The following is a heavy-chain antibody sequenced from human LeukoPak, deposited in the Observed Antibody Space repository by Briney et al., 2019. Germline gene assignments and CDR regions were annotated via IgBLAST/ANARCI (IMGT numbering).Heavy chain of an antibody. V-gene: IGHV3-64D*09. J-gene: IGHJ4*02. CDR1: EFTFRNYA. Sequence: GGSPRLSCSASEFTFRNYAMHWVRQAPGKGLEYVSGISSSGDSSYYADSVKGRVTTSRDNSRNTLYLQMSSLRFEDTAVCYCVKDLRPNNRDDRGTFDYWGQGTLVTVSS. D-gene: IGHD1-20*01. CDR3: VKDLRPNNRDDRGTFDY. CDR2: ISSSGDSS.